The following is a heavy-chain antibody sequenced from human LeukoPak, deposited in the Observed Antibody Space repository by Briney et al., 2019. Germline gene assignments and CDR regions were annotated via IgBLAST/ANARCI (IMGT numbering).Heavy chain of an antibody. D-gene: IGHD3-10*01. CDR3: ATGSGSYYKPFDY. J-gene: IGHJ4*02. Sequence: SETLPLTCTVSGGSISSYYWSWIRQPPGKGLEWIGYIFYSGITNYNPSLSLKSRVTISVDTSKNQFSLKLSSVTAADTAVYYCATGSGSYYKPFDYWGQGSLVSVSS. CDR2: IFYSGIT. CDR1: GGSISSYY. V-gene: IGHV4-59*08.